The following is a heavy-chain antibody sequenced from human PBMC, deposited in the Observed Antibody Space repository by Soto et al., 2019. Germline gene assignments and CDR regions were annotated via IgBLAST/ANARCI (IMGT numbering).Heavy chain of an antibody. Sequence: QVQLVESEGGVVQPGRSLRLSCAASGFTFSSYGMHWVRQAPGKGLEWVAVISYDGSNKYYADSVKGRFTISRDNSKNTLYLQMNSLRAEDTAVYYCAKAIDYGDYVLSSLDYWGQGTLVTVSS. CDR2: ISYDGSNK. J-gene: IGHJ4*02. V-gene: IGHV3-30*18. CDR1: GFTFSSYG. CDR3: AKAIDYGDYVLSSLDY. D-gene: IGHD4-17*01.